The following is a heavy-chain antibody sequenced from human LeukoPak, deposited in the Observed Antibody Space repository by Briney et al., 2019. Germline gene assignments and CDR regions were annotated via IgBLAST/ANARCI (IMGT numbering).Heavy chain of an antibody. J-gene: IGHJ6*02. Sequence: PGGSLRLSCAASGFTFSSYAMSWVRQAPGKRLEWVSVISGSGDRTFYADSVKGRFTISRDNSKNALYLQMNSLRAEDTAVYYCADPIYIAAPGSMYFDHYYGMDVWGQGTTITVSS. CDR1: GFTFSSYA. CDR3: ADPIYIAAPGSMYFDHYYGMDV. D-gene: IGHD6-13*01. V-gene: IGHV3-23*01. CDR2: ISGSGDRT.